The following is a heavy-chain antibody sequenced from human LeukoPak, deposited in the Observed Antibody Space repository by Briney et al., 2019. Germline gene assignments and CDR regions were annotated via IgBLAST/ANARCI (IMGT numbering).Heavy chain of an antibody. V-gene: IGHV3-30-3*01. J-gene: IGHJ2*01. CDR2: IPFDGSPR. CDR1: GLSFSIHA. Sequence: GRSLRLSCAASGLSFSIHAMNWARQAPGKGLEWVADIPFDGSPRYYADSVKGRFTVSRDNSKNTLYLEMSSLRTEDTAVYHCARDPATSGAIYWYFDFWGRGTLVTVSS. CDR3: ARDPATSGAIYWYFDF. D-gene: IGHD1-26*01.